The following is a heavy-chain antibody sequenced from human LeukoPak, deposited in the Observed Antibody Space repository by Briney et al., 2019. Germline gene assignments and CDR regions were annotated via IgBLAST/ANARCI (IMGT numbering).Heavy chain of an antibody. Sequence: ASVKVSYKASGYTFISYGFSWVRQAPGQGLEWMGWISTYNGNTNYAQKLQGRVTMTTDTSTSTAYMELRSLRSDDTAVYYCARDPRLLWFGEWGDYWGQGTLVTVSS. J-gene: IGHJ4*02. D-gene: IGHD3-10*01. CDR1: GYTFISYG. V-gene: IGHV1-18*04. CDR2: ISTYNGNT. CDR3: ARDPRLLWFGEWGDY.